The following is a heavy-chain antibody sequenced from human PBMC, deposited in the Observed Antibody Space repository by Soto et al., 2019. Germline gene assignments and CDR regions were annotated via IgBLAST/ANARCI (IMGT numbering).Heavy chain of an antibody. CDR1: DDSMRSGGYY. V-gene: IGHV4-31*03. CDR2: IHYSGTT. Sequence: SETLSLTCIVSDDSMRSGGYYWTWIRQHPGKGLQWIGFIHYSGTTLYNPSLKSRVTISVDTSKSQFSLRLSSVTAADTAVYYCARRDRSGFSYWLDTWGQGTLVTVS. D-gene: IGHD3-22*01. CDR3: ARRDRSGFSYWLDT. J-gene: IGHJ5*02.